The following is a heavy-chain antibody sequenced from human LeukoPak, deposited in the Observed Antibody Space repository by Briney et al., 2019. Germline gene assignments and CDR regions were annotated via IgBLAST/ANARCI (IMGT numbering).Heavy chain of an antibody. CDR1: GFTFNRKG. V-gene: IGHV3-33*06. CDR2: IWHDGSNQ. Sequence: QPGRSLRLSCVATGFTFNRKGMHWVRQAPGKGLEWVAVIWHDGSNQYYGDSVKGRFTISRDNSKNTVYLQMNSLRAEDTAVYFCPKDGEGYTNHIDYWGQGTVVTVSS. D-gene: IGHD4-11*01. J-gene: IGHJ4*02. CDR3: PKDGEGYTNHIDY.